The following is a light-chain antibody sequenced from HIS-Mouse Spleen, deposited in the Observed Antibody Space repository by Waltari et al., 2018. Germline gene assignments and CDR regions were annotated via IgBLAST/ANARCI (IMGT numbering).Light chain of an antibody. V-gene: IGKV4-1*01. J-gene: IGKJ2*01. CDR2: WAS. CDR3: QQYYSTPRT. Sequence: DLVMTQSPYSLAVSLGERATINCKSSQSVLYSSNNKNYLAWYQKKPGQPPKLLIYWASTRESGVPDRFSGSGSGTDFTLTISSLQAEDVAVYYCQQYYSTPRTFGQGTKLEIK. CDR1: QSVLYSSNNKNY.